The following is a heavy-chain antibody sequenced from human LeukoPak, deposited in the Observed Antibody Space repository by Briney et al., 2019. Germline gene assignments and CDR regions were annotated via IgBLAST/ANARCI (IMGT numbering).Heavy chain of an antibody. Sequence: GGSLRLSCAASGFTFSSYAMSWVRPAPGKGLEWVSAISGSGGSTYYADSVKGRFTISRDNSKNTLCLQMNSLRAEDTAVYYCAKPPDYYDSSGYYPFDYWGQGTLVTVSS. J-gene: IGHJ4*02. CDR1: GFTFSSYA. CDR3: AKPPDYYDSSGYYPFDY. D-gene: IGHD3-22*01. CDR2: ISGSGGST. V-gene: IGHV3-23*01.